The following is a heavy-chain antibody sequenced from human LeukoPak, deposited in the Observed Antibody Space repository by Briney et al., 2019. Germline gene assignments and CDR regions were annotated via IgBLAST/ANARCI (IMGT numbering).Heavy chain of an antibody. V-gene: IGHV3-48*03. D-gene: IGHD3-10*01. CDR2: ISRSGDTI. Sequence: GGSLRLSCAASGFTFSRYEMNWVRQAPGKGLEWVPYISRSGDTIYFADSVKGRFTISRDNAKNSLYLQMSSLRAEDTAVYYCARDYASDYWGQGILVTVSS. CDR3: ARDYASDY. CDR1: GFTFSRYE. J-gene: IGHJ4*02.